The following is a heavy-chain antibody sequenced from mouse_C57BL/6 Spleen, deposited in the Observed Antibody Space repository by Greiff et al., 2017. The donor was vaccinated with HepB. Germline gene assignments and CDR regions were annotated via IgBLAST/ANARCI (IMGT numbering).Heavy chain of an antibody. J-gene: IGHJ1*03. D-gene: IGHD1-1*01. V-gene: IGHV1-52*01. CDR2: IDPSDSET. CDR3: ARRHYGSSYRYFDV. CDR1: GYTFTSYW. Sequence: VQLQQSGAELVKPGASVKLSCKASGYTFTSYWMHWVKQRPIQGLEWIGNIDPSDSETHYNQKFKDKATLTVDKSSSTAYMQLSSLTSEDSAVYYCARRHYGSSYRYFDVWGTGTTVTVSS.